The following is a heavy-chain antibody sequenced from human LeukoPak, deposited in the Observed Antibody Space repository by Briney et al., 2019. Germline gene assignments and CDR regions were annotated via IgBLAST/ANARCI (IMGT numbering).Heavy chain of an antibody. CDR1: GFTFSSYA. Sequence: PGGSLRLSCAASGFTFSSYAMHWVRQAPGKGLEWVAVISYDGSNKYYADSVKGRFTISRDNSKNTLYLQMNSLRAEDTAVYYCAKGLGGDYVGGSGYWGQGALVTVSS. V-gene: IGHV3-30-3*01. CDR3: AKGLGGDYVGGSGY. J-gene: IGHJ4*02. D-gene: IGHD4-17*01. CDR2: ISYDGSNK.